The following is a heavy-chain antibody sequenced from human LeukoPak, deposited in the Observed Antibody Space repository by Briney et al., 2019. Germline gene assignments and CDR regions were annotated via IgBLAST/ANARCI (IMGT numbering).Heavy chain of an antibody. CDR2: ISYSGST. J-gene: IGHJ5*02. D-gene: IGHD3-22*01. CDR3: AREPGFDSSGYLNWFDP. CDR1: GGSISSYY. Sequence: PSETLSVTCTVSGGSISSYYWSWIRQPPGKGLEWIACISYSGSTKYNPSLKSRVTISVDTSKNQLSLKLSSVTAADTAVYYCAREPGFDSSGYLNWFDPWGQGTLVTVSS. V-gene: IGHV4-59*01.